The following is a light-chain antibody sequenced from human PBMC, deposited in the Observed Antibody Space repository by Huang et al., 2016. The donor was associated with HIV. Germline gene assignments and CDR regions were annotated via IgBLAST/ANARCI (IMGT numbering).Light chain of an antibody. CDR2: DAS. Sequence: LMTQSPATLSVSPGARATLSCRASQSVSHHLAWYQQKPGQAPRLLIYDASTRATGSPARFSGSGSRTEFTLTISSLESEDSAVYYCQQYDNWPPWT. J-gene: IGKJ1*01. CDR3: QQYDNWPPWT. CDR1: QSVSHH. V-gene: IGKV3-15*01.